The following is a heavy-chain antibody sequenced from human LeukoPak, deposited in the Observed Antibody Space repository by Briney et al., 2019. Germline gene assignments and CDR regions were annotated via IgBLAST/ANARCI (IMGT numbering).Heavy chain of an antibody. CDR2: MNPNSGNT. V-gene: IGHV1-8*01. Sequence: ASVKVSCKASGYTFTSYDINWVRQATGQGLEWMGWMNPNSGNTGYAQKFQGRVTMTRNTSISTAYMELSSLRSEDTAVYYCARMADSSGYYRHYYFDYWGQGTLVTVSS. J-gene: IGHJ4*02. CDR1: GYTFTSYD. D-gene: IGHD3-22*01. CDR3: ARMADSSGYYRHYYFDY.